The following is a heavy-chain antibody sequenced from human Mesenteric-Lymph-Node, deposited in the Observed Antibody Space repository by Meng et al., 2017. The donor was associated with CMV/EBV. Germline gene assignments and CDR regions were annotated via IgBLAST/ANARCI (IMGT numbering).Heavy chain of an antibody. V-gene: IGHV1-18*01. Sequence: ASVKVSCKASGYTFTSYGISWVRQVPGQGLERMGWISTYDDNTNYAQRLQGRVTMTTDTSTSTAYMELRSLRSDDTAVYYCAREHPGPAGMLGGTLVDYWGQGTLVTVSS. J-gene: IGHJ4*02. CDR3: AREHPGPAGMLGGTLVDY. CDR2: ISTYDDNT. CDR1: GYTFTSYG. D-gene: IGHD2-2*01.